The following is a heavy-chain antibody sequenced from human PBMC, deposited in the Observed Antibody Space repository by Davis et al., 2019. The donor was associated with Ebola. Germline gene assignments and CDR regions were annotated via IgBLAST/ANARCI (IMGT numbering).Heavy chain of an antibody. V-gene: IGHV6-1*01. Sequence: SQTLSLTCAISGDSVSSNTAAWNWIRQSPSRGLEWLGRTYYRSKWSNDYAKSLKGRITINPDTSKNQFSLQLNSVTPEDTAVYYCAKDRGSSSWYFDLWGRGTLVTVSS. CDR1: GDSVSSNTAA. J-gene: IGHJ2*01. D-gene: IGHD6-6*01. CDR3: AKDRGSSSWYFDL. CDR2: TYYRSKWSN.